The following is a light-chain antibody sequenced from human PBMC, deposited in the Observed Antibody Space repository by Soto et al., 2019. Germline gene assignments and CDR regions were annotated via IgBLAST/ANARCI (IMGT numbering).Light chain of an antibody. CDR1: QSVTSNL. CDR3: QQYTISRPK. Sequence: IDLPHTPGTLSLPKVVIATLPCRASQSVTSNLLAWYRQKPGQAPRLLIHDASTRATGIPARFSGSGSGTDFTLTISSLEPEDFAVYYCQQYTISRPKFAQGTLLEIK. J-gene: IGKJ5*01. V-gene: IGKV3-20*01. CDR2: DAS.